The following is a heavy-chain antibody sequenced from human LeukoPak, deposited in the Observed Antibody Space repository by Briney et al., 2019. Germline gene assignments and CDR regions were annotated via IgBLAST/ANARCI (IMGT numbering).Heavy chain of an antibody. CDR1: GFTFGNFG. D-gene: IGHD1-26*01. CDR2: IRYDGSNK. CDR3: AKTTIVGATVDAFDI. Sequence: GGSLRLSCPASGFTFGNFGMHWVGQAPGKGLEWVALIRYDGSNKYYADSVKGRFTISRDNSKNTLYLQMNSLRPEDTAVYSCAKTTIVGATVDAFDIWGQGTMVTVSS. V-gene: IGHV3-30*02. J-gene: IGHJ3*02.